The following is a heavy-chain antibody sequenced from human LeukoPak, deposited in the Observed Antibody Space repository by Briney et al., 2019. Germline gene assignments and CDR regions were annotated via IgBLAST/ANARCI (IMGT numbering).Heavy chain of an antibody. CDR3: ARTYYYGSGSYSDY. CDR2: ISSSRSYI. J-gene: IGHJ4*02. Sequence: GGSLRLSCAASGFTFSSYSMNWVRQAPGKGLEWVSSISSSRSYIYYADSVKGRFTIPRDNAKNSLYLQMNSLRAEDTAVYYCARTYYYGSGSYSDYWGQGTLVTVSS. D-gene: IGHD3-10*01. V-gene: IGHV3-21*01. CDR1: GFTFSSYS.